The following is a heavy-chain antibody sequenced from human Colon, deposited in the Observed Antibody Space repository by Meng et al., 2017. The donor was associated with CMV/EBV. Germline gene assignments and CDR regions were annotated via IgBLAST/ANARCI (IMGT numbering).Heavy chain of an antibody. CDR3: ATDHLWGMPN. J-gene: IGHJ4*02. Sequence: GEVVWFGGGVGTAWGSLRISCVTSGFSFSHYSMQWVRQSPGKGLEWVAHIRFDGSQQFYVQSVKGRFTVSRHDPKNTLYLQMNDLRPEDTGVYYCATDHLWGMPNWGRGTLVTVSS. V-gene: IGHV3-30*02. CDR1: GFSFSHYS. D-gene: IGHD3-3*02. CDR2: IRFDGSQQ.